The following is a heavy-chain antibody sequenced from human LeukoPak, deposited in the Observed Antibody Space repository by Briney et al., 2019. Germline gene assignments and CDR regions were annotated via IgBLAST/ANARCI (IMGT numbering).Heavy chain of an antibody. Sequence: SETLSLTRAVYGGSFSGYYWSWIRQPPGKGLEWIGEINHSGGTNYNPSLKSRVTISVDTSKNQSSLKLSSVTAADTAVYYCAGERRTPYCSGGSCYVWGQGTLVTVSS. CDR1: GGSFSGYY. CDR2: INHSGGT. CDR3: AGERRTPYCSGGSCYV. D-gene: IGHD2-15*01. V-gene: IGHV4-34*01. J-gene: IGHJ4*02.